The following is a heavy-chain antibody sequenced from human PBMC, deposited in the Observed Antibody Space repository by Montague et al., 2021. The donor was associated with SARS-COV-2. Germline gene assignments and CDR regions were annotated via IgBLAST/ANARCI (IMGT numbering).Heavy chain of an antibody. CDR2: IKQDGSEK. CDR1: GFTFSFYW. D-gene: IGHD6-13*01. V-gene: IGHV3-7*01. CDR3: ARVPSSSWYFEY. J-gene: IGHJ4*02. Sequence: SLRLSCAASGFTFSFYWMSWVRQAPGKGLEWVANIKQDGSEKYYADSVKGRFTISRDNAKNSLYLQMNSLRAEDTAVYYCARVPSSSWYFEYWGQGTLVTVSS.